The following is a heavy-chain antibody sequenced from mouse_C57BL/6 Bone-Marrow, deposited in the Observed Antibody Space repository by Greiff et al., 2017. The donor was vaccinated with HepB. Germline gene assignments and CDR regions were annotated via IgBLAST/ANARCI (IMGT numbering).Heavy chain of an antibody. J-gene: IGHJ3*01. D-gene: IGHD2-4*01. CDR3: ARALIYYDYEFAY. CDR1: GYTFTTYP. V-gene: IGHV1-47*01. CDR2: FHPYNDDT. Sequence: VQLQESGAELVKPGASVKMSCKASGYTFTTYPIEWMKQNHGKSLEWIGNFHPYNDDTKYNEKFKGKATLTIEKSSSTVYLELSRLTSDDSAVYYCARALIYYDYEFAYWGQGTLVTVSA.